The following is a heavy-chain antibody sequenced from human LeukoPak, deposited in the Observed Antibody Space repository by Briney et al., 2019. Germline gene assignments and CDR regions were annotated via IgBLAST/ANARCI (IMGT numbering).Heavy chain of an antibody. Sequence: GGSLRLSCAASGFTFSSYAMSWVRQAPGKGLEWVSAIRGSGGSTYYADSVKGRFTISRDNSKNTLYLQMNSLRAEDTAVYYCAKVTREYFDWLLSGNWFDPWGQGTLVTVSS. CDR2: IRGSGGST. CDR3: AKVTREYFDWLLSGNWFDP. D-gene: IGHD3-9*01. CDR1: GFTFSSYA. J-gene: IGHJ5*02. V-gene: IGHV3-23*01.